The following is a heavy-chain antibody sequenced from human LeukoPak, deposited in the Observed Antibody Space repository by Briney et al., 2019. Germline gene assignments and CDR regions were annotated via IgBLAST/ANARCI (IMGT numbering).Heavy chain of an antibody. V-gene: IGHV3-23*01. D-gene: IGHD1-26*01. CDR1: GFTFSSYT. Sequence: PGGSLRLSCAASGFTFSSYTMSWVRQAPGKGLEWVSAIGGSGEITIYADSVRGRLTISRDNSRNTLYLQMNSLRAEDTAVYYCAQREDFDYWGQGTLVTVSS. CDR2: IGGSGEIT. CDR3: AQREDFDY. J-gene: IGHJ4*02.